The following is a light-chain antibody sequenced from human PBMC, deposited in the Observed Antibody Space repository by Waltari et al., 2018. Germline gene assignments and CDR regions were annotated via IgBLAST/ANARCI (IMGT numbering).Light chain of an antibody. V-gene: IGKV3-20*01. CDR1: QSVSRRY. CDR3: QQYGSSPTT. J-gene: IGKJ1*01. Sequence: EIVLTQSPGTLSLSPGERATLTCRASQSVSRRYRAWYQQKPGQAPRLLIYGASSRATGIPDRFSGSGSGTDFTLTISRLEPEDFAVYYCQQYGSSPTTFGQGTKVEIK. CDR2: GAS.